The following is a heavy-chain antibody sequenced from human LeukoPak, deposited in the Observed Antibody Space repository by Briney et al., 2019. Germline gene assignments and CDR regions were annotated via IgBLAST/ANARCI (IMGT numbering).Heavy chain of an antibody. CDR1: GFSFSSDE. D-gene: IGHD3-10*01. CDR3: ARDRTMVRGLANYFYGMDV. Sequence: GGSLRLSCAASGFSFSSDELNWVRRAPGKGLEWLSYISTSGRTTYYADSVKGRFTISRDNAKNSLYLQMSSLRAEDTAVYYYARDRTMVRGLANYFYGMDVWGQGTTVIVSS. V-gene: IGHV3-48*03. CDR2: ISTSGRTT. J-gene: IGHJ6*02.